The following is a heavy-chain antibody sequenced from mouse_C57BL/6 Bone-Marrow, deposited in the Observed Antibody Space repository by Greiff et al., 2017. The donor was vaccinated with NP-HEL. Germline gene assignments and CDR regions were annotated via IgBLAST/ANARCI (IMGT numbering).Heavy chain of an antibody. J-gene: IGHJ1*03. CDR3: AREEGYYDYVFDV. D-gene: IGHD2-4*01. V-gene: IGHV1-69*01. Sequence: QVQLQQPGAELVMPGASVKLSCKASGYTFTSYWMHWVKQRPGQGLEWIGEIDPSDSYTNYNQKFQGKSTLTVDKSSSTAYMQLSSLTSEDSAVYYCAREEGYYDYVFDVWGTGTTVTVSS. CDR2: IDPSDSYT. CDR1: GYTFTSYW.